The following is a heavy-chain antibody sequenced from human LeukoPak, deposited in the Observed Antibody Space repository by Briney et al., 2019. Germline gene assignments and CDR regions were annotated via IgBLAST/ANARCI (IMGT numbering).Heavy chain of an antibody. Sequence: GGSLRLSCAASGFTFSSYAMSWVRQAPGKGLEWVSAISGSGGSTYYADSVKGRFTISRDNSKNMLYLQMNSLRAEDTAVYYCAKKRPKGGIAVAGSLYFDYWGQGTLVTVSS. J-gene: IGHJ4*02. CDR2: ISGSGGST. V-gene: IGHV3-23*01. CDR1: GFTFSSYA. CDR3: AKKRPKGGIAVAGSLYFDY. D-gene: IGHD6-19*01.